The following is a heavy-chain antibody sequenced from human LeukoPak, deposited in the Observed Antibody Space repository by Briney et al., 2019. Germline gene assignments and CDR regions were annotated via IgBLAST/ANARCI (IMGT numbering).Heavy chain of an antibody. J-gene: IGHJ3*02. Sequence: SETLSLTCTVSGGSISSSSYYWGWIRQPPGKGLERIGSIYYSGSTYYNPSLKSRVTISVDTSKNQFSLKLSSVTAADTAVYYCARPYYDILTGYPLDAFDIWGQGTMVTVSS. D-gene: IGHD3-9*01. CDR2: IYYSGST. V-gene: IGHV4-39*01. CDR1: GGSISSSSYY. CDR3: ARPYYDILTGYPLDAFDI.